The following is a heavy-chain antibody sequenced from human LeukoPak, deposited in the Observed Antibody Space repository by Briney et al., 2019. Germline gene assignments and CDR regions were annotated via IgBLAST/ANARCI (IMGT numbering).Heavy chain of an antibody. CDR1: GGSFSGYY. Sequence: SETLSLTCAVYGGSFSGYYWSWIRQPPGKGLEWIGEINHSGSTNYNPSLKSRVTISVDTSKNQFSLELSSVTAADTAVYYCARSLIYYDFWSGYPKGVFGYWGQGTLVTVSS. D-gene: IGHD3-3*01. CDR3: ARSLIYYDFWSGYPKGVFGY. CDR2: INHSGST. J-gene: IGHJ4*02. V-gene: IGHV4-34*01.